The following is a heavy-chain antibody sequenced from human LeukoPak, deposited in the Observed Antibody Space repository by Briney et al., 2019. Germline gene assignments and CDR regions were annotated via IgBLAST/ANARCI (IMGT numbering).Heavy chain of an antibody. D-gene: IGHD2-2*01. Sequence: SETLSLTCTVSGGSISSSIYYWGWIRQPPGKGLEWIGSIYYSGSTYYNPSLKSRVTISVDTSKNQFSLKPSSVTAADTAVYYCARTSVVPAAIGWFDPWGQGTLVTVSS. CDR2: IYYSGST. CDR3: ARTSVVPAAIGWFDP. CDR1: GGSISSSIYY. V-gene: IGHV4-39*07. J-gene: IGHJ5*02.